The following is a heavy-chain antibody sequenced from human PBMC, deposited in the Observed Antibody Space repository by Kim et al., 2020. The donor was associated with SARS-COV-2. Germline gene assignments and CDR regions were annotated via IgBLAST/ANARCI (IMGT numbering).Heavy chain of an antibody. CDR2: ISYDGSNK. V-gene: IGHV3-30*18. CDR3: AKGRAGHYYGMDV. CDR1: GFTFSSYG. Sequence: GGSLRLSCAASGFTFSSYGMHWVRQAPGKGLEWVPVISYDGSNKYYADSVKGRFTISRDNSKNTLYLQMNSLRAEDTAVYYCAKGRAGHYYGMDVWGQGTTVTVSS. D-gene: IGHD6-13*01. J-gene: IGHJ6*02.